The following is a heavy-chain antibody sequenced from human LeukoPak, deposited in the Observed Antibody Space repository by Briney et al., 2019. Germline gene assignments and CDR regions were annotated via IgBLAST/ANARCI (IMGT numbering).Heavy chain of an antibody. CDR3: ARGGYCSSTSCYSPFDYYYYGMDV. V-gene: IGHV1-69*04. D-gene: IGHD2-2*02. J-gene: IGHJ6*02. CDR2: IIPILGIA. Sequence: SVRVSCKASGGTFSSYAISWVRQAPGQGLEWMGRIIPILGIANYAQKFQGRVTITADKSTSTAYMELSSLRSEDTAVYYCARGGYCSSTSCYSPFDYYYYGMDVWGQGTTVTVSS. CDR1: GGTFSSYA.